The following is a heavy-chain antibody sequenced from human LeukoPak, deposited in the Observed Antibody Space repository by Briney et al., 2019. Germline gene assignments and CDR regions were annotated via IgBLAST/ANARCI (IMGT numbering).Heavy chain of an antibody. J-gene: IGHJ4*02. CDR3: ARPTRGDELNFDY. CDR1: GFTFSSYS. Sequence: PGGSLRLSCAVSGFTFSSYSMNWVRQAPGKGLEWVSSISSSSSYIYYADSVKGRFTISRDNAKNSLYLQMNSLRAEDTAVYYCARPTRGDELNFDYWGQGTLVTVSS. D-gene: IGHD1-7*01. CDR2: ISSSSSYI. V-gene: IGHV3-21*01.